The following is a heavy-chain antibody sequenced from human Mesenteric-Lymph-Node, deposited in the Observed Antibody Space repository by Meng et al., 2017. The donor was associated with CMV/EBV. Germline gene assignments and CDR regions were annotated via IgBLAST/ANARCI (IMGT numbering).Heavy chain of an antibody. J-gene: IGHJ5*02. CDR2: ISSGSSSI. V-gene: IGHV3-48*04. Sequence: GESLKISCGVSGFTFSTYSMNWVRQAPGKGLEWVSYISSGSSSIYYADPVRGRFIISRDNAKNSLYLQMNSLRVEDTAVYYCARAFRSSSWDNWFDPWGQGTLVTVSS. CDR3: ARAFRSSSWDNWFDP. CDR1: GFTFSTYS. D-gene: IGHD6-13*01.